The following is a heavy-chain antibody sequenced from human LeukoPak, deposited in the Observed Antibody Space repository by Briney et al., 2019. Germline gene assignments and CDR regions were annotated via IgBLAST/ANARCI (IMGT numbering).Heavy chain of an antibody. Sequence: PGGSLRLSCAASGFTFSRYWMSWVRQVPRKGLEWVANIKQDGSEKYYVDSVKGRFTISRDNAKNSLYLQMNSLRAEDTAVYYCARRQGSYFDTSGYYYGWGQGTLVTVSS. D-gene: IGHD3-22*01. CDR2: IKQDGSEK. CDR1: GFTFSRYW. J-gene: IGHJ4*02. CDR3: ARRQGSYFDTSGYYYG. V-gene: IGHV3-7*01.